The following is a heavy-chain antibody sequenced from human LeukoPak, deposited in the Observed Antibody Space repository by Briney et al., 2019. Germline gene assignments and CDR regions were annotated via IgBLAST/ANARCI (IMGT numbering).Heavy chain of an antibody. CDR2: ISSSGGTI. CDR1: GFTFSDYY. Sequence: GGSLRLSCAASGFTFSDYYMSWIRQAPGKGLEWVSYISSSGGTIYYADSVKGRFTISRDNAKNSLYLQMNSLRAEDTAVYYCAGVYYDSSGYDYWGQGTLVTVSS. D-gene: IGHD3-22*01. V-gene: IGHV3-11*01. CDR3: AGVYYDSSGYDY. J-gene: IGHJ4*02.